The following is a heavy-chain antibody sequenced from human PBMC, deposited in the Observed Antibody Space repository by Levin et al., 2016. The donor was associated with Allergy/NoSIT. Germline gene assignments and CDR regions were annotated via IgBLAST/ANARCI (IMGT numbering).Heavy chain of an antibody. D-gene: IGHD3-22*01. CDR1: GYTFTNYG. CDR2: ISPYNGNT. V-gene: IGHV1-18*04. J-gene: IGHJ4*02. Sequence: ASVKVSCKASGYTFTNYGFSWVRQAPGQGLEWMGRISPYNGNTNYAQKLQGRVAMTTDTSTSTAYMELRSLRSDDTAVYYCARYYYASSDSHPDYWGQGTLVTVSS. CDR3: ARYYYASSDSHPDY.